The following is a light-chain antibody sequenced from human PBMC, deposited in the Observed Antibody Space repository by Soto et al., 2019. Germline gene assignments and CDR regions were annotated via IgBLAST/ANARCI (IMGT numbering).Light chain of an antibody. Sequence: EIVLAQSPGTLSLSPGERATLSCRVSQSVSSSYLAWYQQKPGQAPRLLIYGASRRATGFPARFSGSGSGTDFTLTISRLEPEDFAVYYCQQHGTSPITFGQGTRLEI. V-gene: IGKV3-20*01. CDR2: GAS. CDR1: QSVSSSY. J-gene: IGKJ5*01. CDR3: QQHGTSPIT.